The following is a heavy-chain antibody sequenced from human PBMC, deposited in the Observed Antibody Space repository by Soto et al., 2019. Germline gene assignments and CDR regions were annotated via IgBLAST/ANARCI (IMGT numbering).Heavy chain of an antibody. CDR1: GDSISRNSHY. Sequence: SETLSLTCTVSGDSISRNSHYWGWIRQPPGKGLESIASIYYDGNTYYNPSLKSRVTISLDTSKNQFSLRLSSVTAADTAVYYCARGRGSGWTTIDYWGQGALVTVSS. J-gene: IGHJ4*02. CDR2: IYYDGNT. D-gene: IGHD6-19*01. CDR3: ARGRGSGWTTIDY. V-gene: IGHV4-39*01.